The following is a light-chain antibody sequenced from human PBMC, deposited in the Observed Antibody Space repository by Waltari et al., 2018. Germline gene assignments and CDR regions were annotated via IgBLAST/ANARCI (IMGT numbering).Light chain of an antibody. J-gene: IGKJ4*01. V-gene: IGKV3-20*01. CDR3: QQYDISPLT. Sequence: EIVLTQSPGTLSLSPVERATLSCRASQTVRTTYLAWYQQKPGQAPTLVIHGASSRATGIPDRFSGSGSGTDFSLTISSLEPEDFAVYYCQQYDISPLTFGGGTKVEIK. CDR2: GAS. CDR1: QTVRTTY.